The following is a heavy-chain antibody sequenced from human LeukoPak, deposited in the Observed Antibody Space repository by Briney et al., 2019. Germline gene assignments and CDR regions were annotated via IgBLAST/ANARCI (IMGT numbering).Heavy chain of an antibody. CDR2: IIPIFGTA. J-gene: IGHJ6*03. D-gene: IGHD6-13*01. Sequence: SVKVSCKASGGTFSSYAISGVRQAPGQGLEGMGGIIPIFGTANYAQKFQGRVTITTDESTSTAYMELSSLRSEDTAVYYCARESDGAAAGRGYMEVWGKGTTVTVSS. V-gene: IGHV1-69*05. CDR3: ARESDGAAAGRGYMEV. CDR1: GGTFSSYA.